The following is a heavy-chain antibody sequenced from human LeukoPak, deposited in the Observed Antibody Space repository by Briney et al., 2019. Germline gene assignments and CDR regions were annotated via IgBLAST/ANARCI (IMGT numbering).Heavy chain of an antibody. CDR3: AKDSQPGWYEWVYNWFDP. CDR2: IRYDGSNK. J-gene: IGHJ5*02. CDR1: GFTFSSYG. Sequence: PGGSLRLSCAASGFTFSSYGMHWVRQAPGKGLEWVAFIRYDGSNKYYADSVKGRFTISRDNSKNTLYLQMNSLRAEDTAVYYCAKDSQPGWYEWVYNWFDPWGQGTLVTVSS. D-gene: IGHD6-19*01. V-gene: IGHV3-30*02.